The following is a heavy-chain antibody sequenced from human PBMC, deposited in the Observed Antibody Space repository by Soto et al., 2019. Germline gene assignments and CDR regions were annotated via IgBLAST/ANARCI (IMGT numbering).Heavy chain of an antibody. CDR3: ARTPSDVYYYDSCGYLSVAYFDY. Sequence: QVQLVQSGAEVKKPGSSVKVSCKASGGTFSSYAISWVRQAPGQGLEWMGGIIPIFGTANYAQKFQGRVTITADESTSTAYMELSSLRSEDTAVYYCARTPSDVYYYDSCGYLSVAYFDYWGQGTLVTVSS. CDR2: IIPIFGTA. J-gene: IGHJ4*02. CDR1: GGTFSSYA. V-gene: IGHV1-69*01. D-gene: IGHD3-22*01.